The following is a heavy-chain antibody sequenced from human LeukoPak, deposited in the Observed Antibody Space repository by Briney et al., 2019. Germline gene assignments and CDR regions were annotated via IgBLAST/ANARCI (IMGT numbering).Heavy chain of an antibody. J-gene: IGHJ4*02. CDR1: GGSIGSSSYY. CDR3: ARLPIVGATPDF. D-gene: IGHD1-26*01. CDR2: IYYSGST. Sequence: SETLSLTCTVSGGSIGSSSYYWGWIRQPPGKGLEWIGSIYYSGSTYYNPSLKSRVTISVDTSKNQFSLKLSSVTAADTAVYYCARLPIVGATPDFWGQGTLVTVSS. V-gene: IGHV4-39*01.